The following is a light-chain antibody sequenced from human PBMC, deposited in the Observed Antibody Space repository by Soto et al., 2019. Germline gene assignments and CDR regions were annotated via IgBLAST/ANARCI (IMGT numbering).Light chain of an antibody. CDR3: QQYNSYPIT. CDR2: TAS. Sequence: DIQMTQSPSSLSVSVGDRVTITCRASQAIINYLTWIQQKPGKAPKTLINTASSLQSGVPSKFSGSGSGTDFTLTISSLQPEDFATYYCQQYNSYPITFGQGTRLEIK. J-gene: IGKJ5*01. CDR1: QAIINY. V-gene: IGKV1-16*02.